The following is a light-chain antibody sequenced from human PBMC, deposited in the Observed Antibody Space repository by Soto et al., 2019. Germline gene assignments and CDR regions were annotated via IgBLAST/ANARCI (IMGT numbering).Light chain of an antibody. CDR2: EAS. CDR3: QQYNVYSWT. V-gene: IGKV1-5*03. Sequence: HMTQSPSTLSASVGDRVPITCLASQNINSWLAWYQQQPGKAPKLLIYEASSLEKGVPERLGGSGSGTELTLTISRLQPDDFATYYCQQYNVYSWTFGQGTKVDIK. CDR1: QNINSW. J-gene: IGKJ1*01.